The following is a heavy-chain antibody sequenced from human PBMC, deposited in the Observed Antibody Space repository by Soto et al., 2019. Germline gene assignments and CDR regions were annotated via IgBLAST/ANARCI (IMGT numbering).Heavy chain of an antibody. J-gene: IGHJ4*02. CDR2: ISNDGRST. CDR1: GLTFSNFR. CDR3: ARDTAGLSY. Sequence: EVQLVESGGGLVQPGGSLRLSCAASGLTFSNFRMHWVRQAPGKGLVWVALISNDGRSTNHADSVKGRFTISRDNAKSTLYLQLNSRSAEDTAVYYCARDTAGLSYWGQGTLVTVSS. V-gene: IGHV3-74*01. D-gene: IGHD2-21*02.